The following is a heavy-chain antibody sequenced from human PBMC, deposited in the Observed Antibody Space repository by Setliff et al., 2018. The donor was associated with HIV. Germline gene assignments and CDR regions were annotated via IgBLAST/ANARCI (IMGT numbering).Heavy chain of an antibody. Sequence: ETLSLSCAASGFTFTAYNMAWVRQAPGKGLEWISAISPNGDITNYADSVKGRFTISRDNSKNTLYLQMNSLRAEDTAVYYCASAPQYSSGWYGRAFDYWGQGMLVTVSS. CDR1: GFTFTAYN. J-gene: IGHJ4*02. D-gene: IGHD6-19*01. CDR3: ASAPQYSSGWYGRAFDY. CDR2: ISPNGDIT. V-gene: IGHV3-23*01.